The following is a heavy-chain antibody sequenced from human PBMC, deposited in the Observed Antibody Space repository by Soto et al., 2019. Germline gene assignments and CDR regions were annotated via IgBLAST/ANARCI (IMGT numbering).Heavy chain of an antibody. CDR1: GDTFNFYS. CDR2: VNPILSMS. D-gene: IGHD3-10*01. J-gene: IGHJ4*02. CDR3: APSYGSGYRAFDF. Sequence: QVQLVQSGAEVKRPGSSVKVSCKASGDTFNFYSINWVRQAPGLGLEWMGRVNPILSMSNYAQRIQGRVTMTADKSTSTAYMELSGLRSEDTAIYYCAPSYGSGYRAFDFWGQGALVTVSS. V-gene: IGHV1-69*04.